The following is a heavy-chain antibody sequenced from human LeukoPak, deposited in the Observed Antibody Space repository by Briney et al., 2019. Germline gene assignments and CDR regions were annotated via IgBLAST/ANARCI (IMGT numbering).Heavy chain of an antibody. CDR1: GFTFSSHW. CDR2: INTGGTNT. D-gene: IGHD2-21*01. J-gene: IGHJ2*01. Sequence: GGSLRLSCAASGFTFSSHWMHWVRQAPGKGLVWVSHINTGGTNTNYADSVKGRFPISRDNAENTLYLQMNSLRAEDTAVYYCARVVVSATRVVRYFDLWGRGTLVTVSS. V-gene: IGHV3-74*01. CDR3: ARVVVSATRVVRYFDL.